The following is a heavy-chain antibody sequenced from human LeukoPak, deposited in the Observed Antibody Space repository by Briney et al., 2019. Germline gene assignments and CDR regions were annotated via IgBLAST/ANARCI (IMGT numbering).Heavy chain of an antibody. Sequence: ASVKVSCKSSGYTFTDYFLHWVRQAPGQGLEWMGCINLHTGGAHYAQKFQDWVSLTRDTSIDTAFMELSNLRSEDTAVYYCASGIVYGGSSYYFDYWGQGTLVTVSS. D-gene: IGHD4-23*01. J-gene: IGHJ4*02. CDR3: ASGIVYGGSSYYFDY. CDR1: GYTFTDYF. V-gene: IGHV1-2*04. CDR2: INLHTGGA.